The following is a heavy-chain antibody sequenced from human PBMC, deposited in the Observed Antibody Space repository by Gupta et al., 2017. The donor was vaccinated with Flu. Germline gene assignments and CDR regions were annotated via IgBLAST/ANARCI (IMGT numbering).Heavy chain of an antibody. CDR2: ISYDGSNK. Sequence: QVQLVESGGGVVQPGRSLRLSCAASGFTFSSYGMHWVRQAPGKGLEWVAVISYDGSNKYYADSVKGRFTISRDNSKNTLYLQMNSLRAEDTAVYYCAKDITMVRGVIFQSYGMDVWGQGTTVTVSS. V-gene: IGHV3-30*18. D-gene: IGHD3-10*01. J-gene: IGHJ6*02. CDR3: AKDITMVRGVIFQSYGMDV. CDR1: GFTFSSYG.